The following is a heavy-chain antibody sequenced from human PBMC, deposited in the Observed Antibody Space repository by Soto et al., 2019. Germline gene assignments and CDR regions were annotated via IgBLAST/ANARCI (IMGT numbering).Heavy chain of an antibody. CDR2: ISYGGYT. D-gene: IGHD1-1*01. Sequence: PSETLSLTCTVSGASVSSSSSYWAWVRQSPEKGLEWIGSISYGGYTYHNPSLRSRVTIFVDTSRSQFSLDLTSVTAADTAIYYCARHRRETGTYAQYLDSWGQGTLVTVSS. CDR1: GASVSSSSSY. CDR3: ARHRRETGTYAQYLDS. V-gene: IGHV4-39*01. J-gene: IGHJ4*02.